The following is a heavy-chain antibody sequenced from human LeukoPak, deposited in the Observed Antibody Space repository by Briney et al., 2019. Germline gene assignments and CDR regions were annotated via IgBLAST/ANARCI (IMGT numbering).Heavy chain of an antibody. Sequence: SETLSLTCTVSGGSISSYYWSWIRQPPGKGLEWIGRIYTSGSTNYNPSLKSRVTISVDTSKNQFSLKLSSVTAADTAVYYCAREKAQLPRAFDIWGQGTMVTVSS. J-gene: IGHJ3*02. CDR2: IYTSGST. CDR1: GGSISSYY. CDR3: AREKAQLPRAFDI. D-gene: IGHD2-2*01. V-gene: IGHV4-4*08.